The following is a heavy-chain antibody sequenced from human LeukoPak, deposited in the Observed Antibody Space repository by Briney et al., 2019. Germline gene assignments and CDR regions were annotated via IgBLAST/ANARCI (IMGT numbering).Heavy chain of an antibody. CDR2: ISGRGGST. D-gene: IGHD2-15*01. J-gene: IGHJ5*02. V-gene: IGHV3-23*01. CDR1: GFTFSAYA. Sequence: GGSLRLSCAASGFTFSAYAMNWVRQAPGKGLEWVSIISGRGGSTYYADSVKGRFTISRDNSKNTLYLQMNSLRAEDTAVYYCAKYVGADPRGWFDPWGQGTLVTVSS. CDR3: AKYVGADPRGWFDP.